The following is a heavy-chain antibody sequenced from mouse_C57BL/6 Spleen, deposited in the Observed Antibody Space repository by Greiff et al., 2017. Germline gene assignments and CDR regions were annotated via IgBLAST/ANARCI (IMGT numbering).Heavy chain of an antibody. Sequence: EVKVEESGGGLVQPGGSMKLSCAASGFTFSDAWMDWVRQSPEKGLEWVAEIRNKANNHATYYAESVKGRFTISRDDSKSSVYLQMNSLRAEDTGIYYCTRSDYGFAYWGQWTLVTVSA. CDR1: GFTFSDAW. D-gene: IGHD2-4*01. CDR2: IRNKANNHAT. CDR3: TRSDYGFAY. V-gene: IGHV6-6*01. J-gene: IGHJ3*01.